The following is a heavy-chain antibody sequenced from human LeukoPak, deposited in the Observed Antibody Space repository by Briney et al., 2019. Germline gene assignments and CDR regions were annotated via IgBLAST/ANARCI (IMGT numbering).Heavy chain of an antibody. J-gene: IGHJ4*02. D-gene: IGHD6-13*01. CDR1: RFTFSNYG. Sequence: PGGSLRLSCAASRFTFSNYGMHWVRQAPGKGLEWVALISYDGSNKYFADSVKGRFTISGDNSKNTLYLQMHSLRAEDTAVYYCAKDNVAAAGRYFDYWGQGTLVTVSS. CDR3: AKDNVAAAGRYFDY. CDR2: ISYDGSNK. V-gene: IGHV3-30*18.